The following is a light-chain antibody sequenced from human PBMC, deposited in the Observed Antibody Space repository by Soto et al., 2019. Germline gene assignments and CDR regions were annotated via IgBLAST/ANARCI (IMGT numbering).Light chain of an antibody. V-gene: IGKV3-15*01. Sequence: EIVMTQSPGTLSVSPGESATLSCRASQSVSSNLAWYQQKPGQAPRLLIYGASTRATGIPGRFSGSGSGTEFTLTISSLQSEDFAVYYCQQYNNWPPWTFGQGTKVHI. CDR3: QQYNNWPPWT. CDR1: QSVSSN. J-gene: IGKJ1*01. CDR2: GAS.